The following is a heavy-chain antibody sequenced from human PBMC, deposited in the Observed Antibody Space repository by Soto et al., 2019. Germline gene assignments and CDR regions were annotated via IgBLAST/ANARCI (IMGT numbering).Heavy chain of an antibody. CDR2: IFSDAEI. J-gene: IGHJ6*02. V-gene: IGHV2-26*01. CDR3: VRVNADSYQLLYAMDV. CDR1: GFSLTTGRMG. Sequence: SGPTLVNPTDALTLTCAVSGFSLTTGRMGVSWIRQPPGKALEWLAHIFSDAEISYSTSMQGRLTLSKDTPGTQVVLTMTNLGNVDSGTDYCVRVNADSYQLLYAMDVWGQGTTVTVSS. D-gene: IGHD2-2*01.